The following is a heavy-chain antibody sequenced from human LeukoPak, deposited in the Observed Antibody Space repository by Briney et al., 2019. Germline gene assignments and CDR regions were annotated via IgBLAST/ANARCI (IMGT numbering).Heavy chain of an antibody. CDR3: AKDETWIQLWLPHPAEDFQH. V-gene: IGHV3-30*02. CDR2: IRYDGSNK. CDR1: GFTFSIYG. J-gene: IGHJ1*01. Sequence: GGSLRLSCAASGFTFSIYGMQWARQAPGKGLEWVAFIRYDGSNKYYADSVKGRFTISRDNSKNTLYLQMNSLRAEDTAVYYCAKDETWIQLWLPHPAEDFQHWGQGTLVTVSS. D-gene: IGHD5-18*01.